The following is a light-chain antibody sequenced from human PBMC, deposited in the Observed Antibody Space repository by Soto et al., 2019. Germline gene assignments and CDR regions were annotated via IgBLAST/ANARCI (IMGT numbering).Light chain of an antibody. Sequence: GDRVTITCRASQSIATWLAWYQHKPGQAPKLLIHKASSLQTGVPSRFSGSGSGTEFTLTISSLQPDDFATYYCQQYVAYSYTFGQGTKLEI. CDR3: QQYVAYSYT. CDR2: KAS. V-gene: IGKV1-5*03. CDR1: QSIATW. J-gene: IGKJ2*01.